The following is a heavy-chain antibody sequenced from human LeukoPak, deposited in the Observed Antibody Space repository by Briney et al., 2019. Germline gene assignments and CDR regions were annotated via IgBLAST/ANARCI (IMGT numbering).Heavy chain of an antibody. Sequence: PGRSLRLSCAASGFTLSDYYMSWVRQAPGKGLEWIAYHSVSDGVTKYADSVRGRFTVSRASAKNSLFLQLNTMRVDDTAIYYCARARISAARGYATDVWGQGTAVTVAS. CDR2: HSVSDGVT. CDR1: GFTLSDYY. J-gene: IGHJ6*02. D-gene: IGHD3-3*02. V-gene: IGHV3-11*03. CDR3: ARARISAARGYATDV.